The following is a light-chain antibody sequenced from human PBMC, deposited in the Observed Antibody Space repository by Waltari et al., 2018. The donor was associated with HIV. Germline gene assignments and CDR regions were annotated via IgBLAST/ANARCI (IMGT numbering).Light chain of an antibody. CDR3: CSYAGSSTLL. CDR2: DVS. J-gene: IGLJ2*01. V-gene: IGLV2-23*01. CDR1: SSDVGGYNY. Sequence: QSALTQPASVSGSPGQSITISCTGTSSDVGGYNYVSWYQQHPGNAPKLVIYDVSERPAGVSNRFSGSKSGNTASLTISGLQAEDEADYNCCSYAGSSTLLVGGGTKVTVL.